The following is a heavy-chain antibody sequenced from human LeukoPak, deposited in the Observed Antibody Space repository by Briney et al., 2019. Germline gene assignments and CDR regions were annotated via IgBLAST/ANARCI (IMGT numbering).Heavy chain of an antibody. CDR2: ISSSSSYI. V-gene: IGHV3-21*01. Sequence: GGSLRLSCAASGFTFSSYSMNWVRQAPGKGLEWVSSISSSSSYIYYADSVKGRFTISRDNAKNSLYLQMNSLRAEDTAVYYCASSTPAPGGGDAFDIWGQGTMVTVSS. CDR1: GFTFSSYS. J-gene: IGHJ3*02. CDR3: ASSTPAPGGGDAFDI. D-gene: IGHD2-15*01.